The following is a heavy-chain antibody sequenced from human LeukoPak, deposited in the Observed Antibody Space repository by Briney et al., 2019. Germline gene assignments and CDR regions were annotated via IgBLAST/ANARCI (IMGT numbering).Heavy chain of an antibody. V-gene: IGHV1-8*02. D-gene: IGHD3-3*01. CDR1: GGTFSSYA. Sequence: ASVKVSCKASGGTFSSYAISWVRQATGQGLEWMGWMNPNSGNTGYAQKFQGRVTMTRNTSISTAYMELSSLRSEDTAVYYCARGGRITIFGVVSYYGMDVWGQGTTVTVSS. J-gene: IGHJ6*02. CDR3: ARGGRITIFGVVSYYGMDV. CDR2: MNPNSGNT.